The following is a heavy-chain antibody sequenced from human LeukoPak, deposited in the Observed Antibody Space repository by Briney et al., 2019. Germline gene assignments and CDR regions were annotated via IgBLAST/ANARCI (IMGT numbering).Heavy chain of an antibody. CDR2: IYPGDSDT. CDR3: ARSYFFDY. J-gene: IGHJ4*02. Sequence: GESLKISCXGSGYSFTNFWIGWVRQMPGKGLEWMGIIYPGDSDTKYSPSFQGQVTISADKSINTAYLQWSSLKASDSAMYYCARSYFFDYWGQGTLVTVSS. CDR1: GYSFTNFW. V-gene: IGHV5-51*01.